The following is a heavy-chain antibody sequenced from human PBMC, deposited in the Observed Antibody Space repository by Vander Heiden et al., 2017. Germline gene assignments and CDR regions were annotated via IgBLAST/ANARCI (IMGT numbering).Heavy chain of an antibody. CDR3: AKGSRSNYDP. V-gene: IGHV3-23*01. D-gene: IGHD4-4*01. J-gene: IGHJ5*02. CDR1: GFSFSTFA. Sequence: EVQLLESGGGLAQPGGSVRLPWPAAGFSFSTFALAWVRQAPGKGLEWVSSITGSGAGTYYADSVRGRFTISRDNSKSTLYLQMNSLRAEDTAVYYCAKGSRSNYDPWGQGTLVTVSS. CDR2: ITGSGAGT.